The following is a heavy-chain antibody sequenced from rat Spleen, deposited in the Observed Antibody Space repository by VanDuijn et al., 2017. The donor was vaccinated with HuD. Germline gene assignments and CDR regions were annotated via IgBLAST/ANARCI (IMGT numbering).Heavy chain of an antibody. CDR1: GFTFNKYW. CDR2: ISNTGGNI. V-gene: IGHV5-31*01. J-gene: IGHJ3*01. D-gene: IGHD1-11*01. CDR3: ARHHYGGYPHWFAY. Sequence: EVQLVESGGGLVQPGRSLKLSCVASGFTFNKYWMTWIRQAPGKGLEWLASISNTGGNIYYLDSVKGRFTIYRDNAKSTLYLQMNSLRSEDTATYYCARHHYGGYPHWFAYWGQGTLVTVSS.